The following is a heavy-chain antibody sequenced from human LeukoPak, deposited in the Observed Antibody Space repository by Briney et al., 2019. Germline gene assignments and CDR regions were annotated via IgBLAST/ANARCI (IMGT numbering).Heavy chain of an antibody. CDR2: VYYSGST. CDR1: GGSISSYY. Sequence: SETLSLTCTVSGGSISSYYWSWIRQPPGKGLEWIGYVYYSGSTNYNPSLKSRVTISADTSKNQFSLKLSSVTAADTAVYYCARSPSATTVVDWYFDLWGRGTLVTVSS. V-gene: IGHV4-59*12. J-gene: IGHJ2*01. D-gene: IGHD4-23*01. CDR3: ARSPSATTVVDWYFDL.